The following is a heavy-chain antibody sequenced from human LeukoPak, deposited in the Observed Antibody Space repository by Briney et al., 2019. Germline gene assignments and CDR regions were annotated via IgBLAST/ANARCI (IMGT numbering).Heavy chain of an antibody. V-gene: IGHV1-69*01. D-gene: IGHD2-2*02. CDR3: ARLVPAAIGNHDAFDI. Sequence: SVKVSCKASGGTFSSYAISWVRQAPGQGLEWMGGIIPIFGTANYAQKFQGRVTITADESTSTAYMELSSLRSEDTAVYYCARLVPAAIGNHDAFDIWGQGTMVTVSA. CDR1: GGTFSSYA. J-gene: IGHJ3*02. CDR2: IIPIFGTA.